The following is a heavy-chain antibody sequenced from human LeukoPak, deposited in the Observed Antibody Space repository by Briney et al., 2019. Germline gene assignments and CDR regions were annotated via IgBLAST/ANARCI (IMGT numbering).Heavy chain of an antibody. V-gene: IGHV4-59*01. D-gene: IGHD3-10*01. CDR3: ARVRGSSGSYDAFDI. CDR2: IYYSGST. J-gene: IGHJ3*02. CDR1: GGSISGYY. Sequence: PSETLSLTCTVSGGSISGYYWSWIRQPPGKGLEWIGYIYYSGSTNYNPSLKSRVTISVDTSKNQFSLKLSSVTAADTAVYYCARVRGSSGSYDAFDIWGQGTMVTVSS.